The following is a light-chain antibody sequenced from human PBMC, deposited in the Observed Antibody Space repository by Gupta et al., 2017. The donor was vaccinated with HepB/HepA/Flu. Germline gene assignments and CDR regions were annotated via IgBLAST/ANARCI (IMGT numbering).Light chain of an antibody. V-gene: IGKV3-20*01. CDR3: QHVGDSPPGMT. CDR1: QSVDSKY. CDR2: ATS. Sequence: EIVLSQSPGSLSLSHGDSATLSCRASQSVDSKYLAWYQQKPGQAPRLLIHATSNRLTGVPHRFSGSGSGADFTLTISRLEAADFAVYYCQHVGDSPPGMTFGPGTRVD. J-gene: IGKJ3*01.